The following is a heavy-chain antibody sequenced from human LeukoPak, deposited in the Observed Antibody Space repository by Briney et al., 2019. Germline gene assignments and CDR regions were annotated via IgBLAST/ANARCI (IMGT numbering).Heavy chain of an antibody. V-gene: IGHV3-23*01. Sequence: GGSLRLSCAASGFTFSSYAMSWVRQAPGKGLEWVSAISAGGGGTYYADSVKGRFTISRDSSKNTLYLQMNSLRAEDTAVYYCAKRVPDTGLVTFVQWGQGTLVTVSS. CDR2: ISAGGGGT. CDR1: GFTFSSYA. J-gene: IGHJ4*02. CDR3: AKRVPDTGLVTFVQ. D-gene: IGHD5-18*01.